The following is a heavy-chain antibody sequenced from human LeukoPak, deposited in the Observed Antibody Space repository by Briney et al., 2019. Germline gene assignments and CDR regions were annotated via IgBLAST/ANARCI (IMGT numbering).Heavy chain of an antibody. Sequence: SETLSLTCAVYGGSFSGYYWSWIRQPPGKGLEWIGEINHSGSTNYNPSLKSRVTISVDTSKNQFSLKLSSVTAADTAVYYCARGRYSHGLGRYFDYWGQGTLVTVSS. V-gene: IGHV4-34*01. CDR1: GGSFSGYY. J-gene: IGHJ4*02. CDR3: ARGRYSHGLGRYFDY. CDR2: INHSGST. D-gene: IGHD5-18*01.